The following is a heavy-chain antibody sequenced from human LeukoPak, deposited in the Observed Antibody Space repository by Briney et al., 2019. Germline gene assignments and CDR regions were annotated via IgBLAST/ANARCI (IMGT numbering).Heavy chain of an antibody. D-gene: IGHD3-22*01. J-gene: IGHJ4*02. V-gene: IGHV4-30-4*01. CDR2: IYYSGST. Sequence: SETLSLTCTVSGGSISSGDYYWSWIRQPPGKGLEWIGYIYYSGSTYYNPSLKSRVTISVDTSKNQFSLKLSSVTAADTAVYYCARARVYDTIFHYWGQGTLVTVSP. CDR3: ARARVYDTIFHY. CDR1: GGSISSGDYY.